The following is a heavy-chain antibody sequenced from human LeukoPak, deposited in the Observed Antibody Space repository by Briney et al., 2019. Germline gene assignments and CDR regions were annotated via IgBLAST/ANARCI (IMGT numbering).Heavy chain of an antibody. V-gene: IGHV3-7*01. J-gene: IGHJ4*02. CDR1: GFTFSSYW. D-gene: IGHD6-6*01. CDR2: IKQDGSEK. CDR3: ATVPPRGSSRYYFDY. Sequence: PGGSLRLSCAASGFTFSSYWMSWVRQAPGKGLEWVANIKQDGSEKYYVDSVKGRFTISRDNAKNSLYLQMNSLRAEDTAVYYCATVPPRGSSRYYFDYWGQGTLVTVSS.